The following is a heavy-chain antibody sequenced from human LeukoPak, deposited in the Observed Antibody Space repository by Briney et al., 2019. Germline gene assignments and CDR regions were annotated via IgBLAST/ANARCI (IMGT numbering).Heavy chain of an antibody. D-gene: IGHD3-3*01. CDR3: ARVGFQEGLNYYYYGMDV. Sequence: GASVNVSCKASGGTFSSYAISWVRQAPGQGLGWMGRIIPILGIANYAQKFQGRVTVTADKSTSTAYMELSSLRSEDTAVYYCARVGFQEGLNYYYYGMDVWGQGTTVTVSS. CDR2: IIPILGIA. V-gene: IGHV1-69*04. CDR1: GGTFSSYA. J-gene: IGHJ6*02.